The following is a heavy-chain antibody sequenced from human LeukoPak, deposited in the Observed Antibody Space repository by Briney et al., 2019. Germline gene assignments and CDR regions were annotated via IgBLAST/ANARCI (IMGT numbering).Heavy chain of an antibody. J-gene: IGHJ4*02. V-gene: IGHV1-24*01. CDR1: GYTLTKLS. CDR3: ATKSRITIFGVVITHFDY. D-gene: IGHD3-3*01. CDR2: FDPEDGET. Sequence: ASVKVSCKVSGYTLTKLSMHRVRQAPGKGLEWMGGFDPEDGETIYAQKFQGRVTMTEDTSTDTHDMELSSLRYEVTAVYYCATKSRITIFGVVITHFDYWGQGTLVTVSS.